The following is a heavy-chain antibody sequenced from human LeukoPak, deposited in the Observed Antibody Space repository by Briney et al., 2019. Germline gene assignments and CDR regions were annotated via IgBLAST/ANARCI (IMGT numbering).Heavy chain of an antibody. CDR1: GGSISSYY. V-gene: IGHV4-59*01. D-gene: IGHD3-10*01. CDR2: IYYSGST. Sequence: PSETLSFTCTVSGGSISSYYWSWIRQPPGKGLEWIGYIYYSGSTNYNPSLKSRVTISVDTSKNQFSLKLSSVTAADTAVYYCARVWFGEFTGWFDPWGQGTLVTVSS. J-gene: IGHJ5*02. CDR3: ARVWFGEFTGWFDP.